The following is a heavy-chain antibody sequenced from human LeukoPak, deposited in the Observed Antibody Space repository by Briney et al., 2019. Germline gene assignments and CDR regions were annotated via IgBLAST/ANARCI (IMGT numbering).Heavy chain of an antibody. Sequence: SETLSLTCTVSGGSISSGSYYWSWIRQPAGKGLEWIGRIYTGGSTTYNPSLKSRVTISLDTSKNQFSLQLNSVTAADTAVYYCARTGLRVGTDYYYYYMDVWGKGTTVTVSS. CDR1: GGSISSGSYY. CDR3: ARTGLRVGTDYYYYYMDV. D-gene: IGHD2-8*01. J-gene: IGHJ6*03. V-gene: IGHV4-61*02. CDR2: IYTGGST.